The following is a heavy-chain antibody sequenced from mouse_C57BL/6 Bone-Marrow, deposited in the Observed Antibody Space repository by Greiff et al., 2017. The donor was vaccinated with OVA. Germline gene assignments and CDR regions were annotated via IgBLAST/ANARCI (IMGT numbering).Heavy chain of an antibody. V-gene: IGHV7-1*01. CDR3: ARDAHGVDYDWFAY. CDR2: SRNKANDYTT. Sequence: EVQVVESGGGLVQSGRSLRLSCATSGFTFSDFYMEWVRQAPGKGLEWIAASRNKANDYTTEYSASVKGRFIVSRDTSQSILYLQMNALRAEDTAIYYCARDAHGVDYDWFAYWGQGTLVTVSA. D-gene: IGHD2-4*01. CDR1: GFTFSDFY. J-gene: IGHJ3*01.